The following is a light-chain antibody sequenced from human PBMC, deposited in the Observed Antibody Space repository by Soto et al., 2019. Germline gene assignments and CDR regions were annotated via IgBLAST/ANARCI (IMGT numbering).Light chain of an antibody. J-gene: IGLJ2*01. CDR2: EVS. CDR1: SSDIGGYNY. V-gene: IGLV2-14*01. CDR3: SSFITGSTLGVV. Sequence: ALTQPASVSGSPGQSITISCTITSSDIGGYNYVSWYQQHPGKPPKLLIFEVSNRPSGASYRFSGSKSGNTASLTISRLQPEDEADYYCSSFITGSTLGVVFGGGTKLTVL.